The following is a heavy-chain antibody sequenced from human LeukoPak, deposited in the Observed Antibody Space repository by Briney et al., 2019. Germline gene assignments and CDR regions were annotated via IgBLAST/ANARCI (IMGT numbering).Heavy chain of an antibody. V-gene: IGHV3-11*01. J-gene: IGHJ6*03. CDR3: ATNLQPGIAVAGHYYYMDV. D-gene: IGHD6-19*01. CDR2: ISSSGSTI. Sequence: GSLRLSCAASGFTFSDYYMSWIRQAPGKGLEWVSYISSSGSTIYYADSVKGRFTISRDNAKNSLYLQMNSLRAEDTAVYYCATNLQPGIAVAGHYYYMDVWGKGNTVTVSS. CDR1: GFTFSDYY.